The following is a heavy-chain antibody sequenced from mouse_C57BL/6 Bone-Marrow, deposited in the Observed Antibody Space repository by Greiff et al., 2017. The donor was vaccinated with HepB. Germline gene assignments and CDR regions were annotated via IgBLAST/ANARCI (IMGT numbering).Heavy chain of an antibody. V-gene: IGHV5-12*01. CDR1: GFTFSDYY. CDR2: ISNGGGST. J-gene: IGHJ4*01. D-gene: IGHD1-1*01. Sequence: EVMLVESGGGLVQPGGSLKLSCAASGFTFSDYYMYWVRQTPEKRLEWVAYISNGGGSTYYPDTVKGRFTISRDNAKNTLYLQMSRLKSEDTAMYYCAREERYYGSSIYAMDYWGQGTSVTVSS. CDR3: AREERYYGSSIYAMDY.